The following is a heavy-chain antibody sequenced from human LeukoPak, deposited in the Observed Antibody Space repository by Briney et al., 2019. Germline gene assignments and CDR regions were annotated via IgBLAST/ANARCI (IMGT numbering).Heavy chain of an antibody. CDR3: ARHYSSSWYYYYMDV. CDR2: ISGSGGST. J-gene: IGHJ6*03. Sequence: GGSLRLSCAASGFTFSSYAMSWVRQAPGKGLEWVSAISGSGGSTYYADSVKGRFTISRDNSKNTLYLQMNSLRAEDTAVYYCARHYSSSWYYYYMDVWGKGTTVTVSS. D-gene: IGHD6-13*01. CDR1: GFTFSSYA. V-gene: IGHV3-23*01.